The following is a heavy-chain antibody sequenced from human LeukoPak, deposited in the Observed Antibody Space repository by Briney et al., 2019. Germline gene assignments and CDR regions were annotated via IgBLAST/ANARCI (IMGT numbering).Heavy chain of an antibody. CDR3: ARQDTAIIADAFDI. J-gene: IGHJ3*02. Sequence: SETLSLTCTVSGGSISSYYWSWIRQPPGKGLEWIWYIYYSGSTKYNPSLKSRVTISVDTSKNQFSRKLSSVTAADTAVYYCARQDTAIIADAFDIWGQGTMVTVSS. V-gene: IGHV4-59*08. D-gene: IGHD5-18*01. CDR1: GGSISSYY. CDR2: IYYSGST.